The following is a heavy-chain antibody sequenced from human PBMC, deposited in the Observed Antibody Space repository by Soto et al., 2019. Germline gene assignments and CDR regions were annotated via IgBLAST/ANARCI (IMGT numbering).Heavy chain of an antibody. CDR1: GFSFSSYS. CDR3: VRDSGWAFDI. V-gene: IGHV3-48*02. Sequence: EVQLVESGGDLVQPGQSLRLSCAASGFSFSSYSMNWVRQAPGKGLEWISYLSSSKTYIWYADSVKGRFTISRDKAKKSLSLQMNSLGDEDTALYYCVRDSGWAFDIWGLGTMVTVSS. J-gene: IGHJ3*02. D-gene: IGHD6-19*01. CDR2: LSSSKTYI.